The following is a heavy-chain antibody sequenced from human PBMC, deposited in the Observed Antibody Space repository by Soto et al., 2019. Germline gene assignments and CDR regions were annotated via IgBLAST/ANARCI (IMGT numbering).Heavy chain of an antibody. CDR1: GFTFSSYD. J-gene: IGHJ3*02. CDR3: ARGMGSGYYRGDAFDI. Sequence: EVQLVESGGGLVQPGGSLRLSCAASGFTFSSYDMHWVRQATGKGLEWVSATGTAGDTYYPGSVKGRFTISRENAKNSLYLQMNILRAGDTAVYYFARGMGSGYYRGDAFDIWGQGTMFTVSS. V-gene: IGHV3-13*01. D-gene: IGHD3-22*01. CDR2: TGTAGDT.